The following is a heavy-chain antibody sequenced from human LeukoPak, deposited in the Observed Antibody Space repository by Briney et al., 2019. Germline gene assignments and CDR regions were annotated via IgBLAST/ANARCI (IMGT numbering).Heavy chain of an antibody. CDR2: ISGSGGST. V-gene: IGHV3-23*01. CDR3: ARAPYDSSYFDY. D-gene: IGHD3-22*01. CDR1: GFSLSDYG. J-gene: IGHJ4*02. Sequence: GGSLRLSCSASGFSLSDYGMSWVRQAPGKGLEWVSAISGSGGSTYYADSVKGRFTISRDNSKNTLYLQMNSLRAEDTAVYYCARAPYDSSYFDYWGQGTLVTVSS.